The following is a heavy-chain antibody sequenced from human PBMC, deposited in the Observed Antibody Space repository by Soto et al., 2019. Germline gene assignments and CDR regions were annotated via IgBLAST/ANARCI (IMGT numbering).Heavy chain of an antibody. D-gene: IGHD6-19*01. CDR1: GYTFTSYA. Sequence: ASVKVSCKASGYTFTSYAMHWVRQAPGQRLEWMGWINAGNGNTKYSQKFQGRVTITGDTSASTAYMELSSLRSEDTAVYYCARVKSKTGYSSGWYYFDYWGQGTLVTVSS. V-gene: IGHV1-3*01. CDR2: INAGNGNT. CDR3: ARVKSKTGYSSGWYYFDY. J-gene: IGHJ4*02.